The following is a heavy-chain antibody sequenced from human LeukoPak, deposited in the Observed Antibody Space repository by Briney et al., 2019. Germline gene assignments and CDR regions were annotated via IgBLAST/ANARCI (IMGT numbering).Heavy chain of an antibody. J-gene: IGHJ4*02. CDR2: IYYSGST. V-gene: IGHV4-59*12. CDR1: GGSISSYY. CDR3: ARERGEEYSSGWYKRNYFDN. Sequence: SETLSLTCTVSGGSISSYYWSWIRQPPGKGLEWFGYIYYSGSTNYNPSLKSRVTISADMSKNQFSLKLSSVTAADTAVYYCARERGEEYSSGWYKRNYFDNWGQGTRVTVSS. D-gene: IGHD6-19*01.